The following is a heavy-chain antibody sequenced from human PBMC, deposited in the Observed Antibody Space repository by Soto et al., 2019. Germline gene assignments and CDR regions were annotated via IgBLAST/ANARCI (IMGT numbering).Heavy chain of an antibody. J-gene: IGHJ5*02. V-gene: IGHV3-48*02. Sequence: EVPLVESGGGLVQPGGSLRLSCAASGFTFSTYSMNWVRQGPGKGLEWIAYITSGSSTIFYADSVKGRFTISRDNAKNSLYLQMNSLRDEDTSVYYCARDNGIAGSFDPWGQGTLVTVSS. CDR1: GFTFSTYS. CDR3: ARDNGIAGSFDP. D-gene: IGHD6-13*01. CDR2: ITSGSSTI.